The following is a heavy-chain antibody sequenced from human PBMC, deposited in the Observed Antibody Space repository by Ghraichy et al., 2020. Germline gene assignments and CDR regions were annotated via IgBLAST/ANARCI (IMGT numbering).Heavy chain of an antibody. J-gene: IGHJ4*02. CDR3: SSGLRPLDY. CDR1: GFTVSSNY. D-gene: IGHD3-16*01. V-gene: IGHV3-66*01. Sequence: GESLNISCAASGFTVSSNYVTWVRQAPGKGLEWVSVIYSGGNTYYADSVKGRFTISRDNSKNTLYLQMNSLRAEDTAVYYCSSGLRPLDYWGQGTLVTVSS. CDR2: IYSGGNT.